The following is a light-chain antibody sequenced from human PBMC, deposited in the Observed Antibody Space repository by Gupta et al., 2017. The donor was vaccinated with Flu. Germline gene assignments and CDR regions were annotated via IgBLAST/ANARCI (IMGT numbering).Light chain of an antibody. CDR3: AAWDDSLNGWV. Sequence: QSVLTQPPSASGTPGQRVTIPCSGSSSNIGSNTVNWYQQLPGTAPKLLIYSNNQRPSGVPVRFSGSKSGTSASLAISGLQSEDEADYYCAAWDDSLNGWVFGGGTKLTVL. V-gene: IGLV1-44*01. CDR1: SSNIGSNT. CDR2: SNN. J-gene: IGLJ3*02.